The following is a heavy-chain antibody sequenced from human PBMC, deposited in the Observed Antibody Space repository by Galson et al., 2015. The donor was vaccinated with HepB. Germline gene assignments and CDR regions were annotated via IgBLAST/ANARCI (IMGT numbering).Heavy chain of an antibody. V-gene: IGHV3-33*01. J-gene: IGHJ4*02. CDR3: ARDDGSGDGYNEGLVDY. Sequence: SLRLSCAASGFTFSSYGMHWVRQAPGKGLEWVAVIWYDGSNKYYADSVKGRFTISRDNSKNTLYLQMNSLRAEDTAVYYCARDDGSGDGYNEGLVDYWGQGTLVTVSS. CDR1: GFTFSSYG. D-gene: IGHD5-24*01. CDR2: IWYDGSNK.